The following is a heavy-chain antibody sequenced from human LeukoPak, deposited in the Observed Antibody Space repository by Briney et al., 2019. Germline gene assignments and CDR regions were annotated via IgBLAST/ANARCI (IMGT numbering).Heavy chain of an antibody. CDR2: INGDGSST. CDR1: GFTLSSYW. CDR3: ARVTDSSSWVIAG. D-gene: IGHD6-13*01. V-gene: IGHV3-74*01. J-gene: IGHJ4*02. Sequence: GGSLRLSCAASGFTLSSYWMHWVRQAPGKGLVWVSRINGDGSSTNYADSVRGRFTISRDNAKNTLYLQMNSLRAKDTAVYYCARVTDSSSWVIAGWGQGTLVTVSS.